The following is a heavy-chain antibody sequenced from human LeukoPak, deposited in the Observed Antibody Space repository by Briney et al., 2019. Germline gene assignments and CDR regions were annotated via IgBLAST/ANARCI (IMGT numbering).Heavy chain of an antibody. V-gene: IGHV3-30*04. CDR2: ISSDGSNK. J-gene: IGHJ4*02. D-gene: IGHD2-15*01. CDR1: GFTFSNYA. CDR3: ARAFCSGATCYSMDY. Sequence: GGSLRLSCAASGFTFSNYAMHWVRLAPGKGLEWVAVISSDGSNKYYADSVKGRFTISRDNAKNTLYLQMNSLRAEDTAVYYCARAFCSGATCYSMDYWGQGTLVTVSS.